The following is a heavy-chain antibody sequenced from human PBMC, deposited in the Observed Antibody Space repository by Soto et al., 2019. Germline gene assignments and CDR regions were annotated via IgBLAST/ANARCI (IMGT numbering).Heavy chain of an antibody. Sequence: VGSLRLSCAASGFTFSSYAMSWVRQAPGKGLEWVSAISGSGGSTYYADSVKGRFTISRDNSKNTLYLQMNSLRAEDTAVYYCAKDLHGGNYFDYWGQGTLVTVSS. V-gene: IGHV3-23*01. D-gene: IGHD3-16*01. CDR3: AKDLHGGNYFDY. CDR2: ISGSGGST. CDR1: GFTFSSYA. J-gene: IGHJ4*02.